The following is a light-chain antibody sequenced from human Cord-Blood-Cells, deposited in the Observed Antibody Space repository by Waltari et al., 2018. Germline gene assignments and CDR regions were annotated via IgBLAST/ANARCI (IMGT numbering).Light chain of an antibody. Sequence: QSALTHPAPVSGSPGQSITISCTGTSSDVGGSNYVSWYQQHPGKAPKLMIYDVSKRPSGVSNRFSGSKSGNTASLTISGLQAEDEADYYCSSYTSSSTAVFGGGTKLTVL. J-gene: IGLJ3*02. CDR3: SSYTSSSTAV. V-gene: IGLV2-14*01. CDR2: DVS. CDR1: SSDVGGSNY.